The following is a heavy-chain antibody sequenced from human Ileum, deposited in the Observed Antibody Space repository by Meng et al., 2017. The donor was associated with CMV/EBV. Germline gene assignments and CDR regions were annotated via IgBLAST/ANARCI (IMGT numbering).Heavy chain of an antibody. CDR3: AHKAPADGIFDS. J-gene: IGHJ4*02. D-gene: IGHD6-13*01. CDR1: GFPHNARGVC. Sequence: QIPVNGSCPTLVKPTQTLPLPCTFSGFPHNARGVCVAWIRQPPGKALEWLALIYWDNTKHYSPSLNSRLSITRDTSKNQVVLTMTTMDPVDTATYYCAHKAPADGIFDSWGQGALVTVSS. CDR2: IYWDNTK. V-gene: IGHV2-5*02.